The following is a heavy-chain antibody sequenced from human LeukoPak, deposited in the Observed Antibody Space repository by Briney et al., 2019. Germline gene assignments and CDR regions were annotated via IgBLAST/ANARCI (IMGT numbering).Heavy chain of an antibody. CDR2: ISTNGGTT. D-gene: IGHD3-16*02. CDR3: AKYDMIPLGGAIVTAPDY. CDR1: GFTLSTYS. V-gene: IGHV3-23*01. Sequence: GGSLRLSCAYCGFTLSTYSMSLVGQAPGKGLEWISSISTNGGTTYYADSVKGRFTISRDTSKNTLYLQMNSLRAEDTAVYYCAKYDMIPLGGAIVTAPDYWGQGTLVTVSS. J-gene: IGHJ4*02.